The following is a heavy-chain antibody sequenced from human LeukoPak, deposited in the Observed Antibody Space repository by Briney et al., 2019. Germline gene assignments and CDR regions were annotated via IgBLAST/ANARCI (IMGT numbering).Heavy chain of an antibody. CDR1: GYTFTGYY. D-gene: IGHD3-10*02. J-gene: IGHJ4*02. CDR2: INPNSGGT. CDR3: PRGTREGLNVAFDY. Sequence: ASVKVSCKTSGYTFTGYYIHWVRQALGQGMEWMGWINPNSGGTNYSQKFQDRLIMTMDTSISTAYLVLIRLLSGDTPVYYCPRGTREGLNVAFDYWGQGTLVIVSS. V-gene: IGHV1-2*02.